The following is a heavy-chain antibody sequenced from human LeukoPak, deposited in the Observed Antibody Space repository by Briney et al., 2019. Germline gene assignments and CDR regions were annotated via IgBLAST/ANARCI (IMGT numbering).Heavy chain of an antibody. D-gene: IGHD5-24*01. CDR3: ARGDGYNFFDS. CDR2: IYIDGNT. V-gene: IGHV3-66*01. J-gene: IGHJ4*02. CDR1: GFTFSRNY. Sequence: GGSLRLSSAASGFTFSRNYMSWVRQAPGQGLEWVSVIYIDGNTYYADSVRGRFTISRDNSKNTVYLQMNSLRAEDTAVYYCARGDGYNFFDSWGQGTLVTVSS.